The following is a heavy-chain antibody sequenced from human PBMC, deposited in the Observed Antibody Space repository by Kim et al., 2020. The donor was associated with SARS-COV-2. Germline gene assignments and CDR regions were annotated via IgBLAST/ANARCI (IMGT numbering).Heavy chain of an antibody. CDR2: IVVGSGNT. J-gene: IGHJ6*02. CDR1: GFTFTSSA. D-gene: IGHD5-12*01. Sequence: SVKVSCKASGFTFTSSAVQWVRQARGQRLEWIGWIVVGSGNTNYAQKFQERVTITRDMSTNTAYMELSSLRSEDTAVYYCAADPLHSGYVPYYYGMDVWGQGTTVTVSS. CDR3: AADPLHSGYVPYYYGMDV. V-gene: IGHV1-58*01.